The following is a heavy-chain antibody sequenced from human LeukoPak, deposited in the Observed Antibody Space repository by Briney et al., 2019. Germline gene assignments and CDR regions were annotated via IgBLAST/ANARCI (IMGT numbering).Heavy chain of an antibody. CDR1: GYSFTNYG. CDR3: ARDKAVTTELTQYFQH. V-gene: IGHV1-18*01. D-gene: IGHD4-11*01. CDR2: ISAYNGYT. Sequence: ASVKVSCKTSGYSFTNYGVSWVRQAPGQGLEWMGWISAYNGYTNYAQKLQVRVTMTTDTSTSTAYMELRSLTSDDTAVYYCARDKAVTTELTQYFQHWGQGTLVTVSS. J-gene: IGHJ1*01.